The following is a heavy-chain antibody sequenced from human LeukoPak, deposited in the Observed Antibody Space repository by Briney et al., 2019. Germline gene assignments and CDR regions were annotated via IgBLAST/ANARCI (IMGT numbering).Heavy chain of an antibody. CDR2: ISSSGSTV. CDR3: ATLIAVAGIWFDP. Sequence: PGGSLRLSCAASGFTFSSYEMNWVRQAPGKGLEWVSYISSSGSTVYYADSVKGRFTISRDNAKNSLYLQMNSLRAEDTAVYYCATLIAVAGIWFDPWGQGTLVTVSS. CDR1: GFTFSSYE. V-gene: IGHV3-48*03. J-gene: IGHJ5*02. D-gene: IGHD6-19*01.